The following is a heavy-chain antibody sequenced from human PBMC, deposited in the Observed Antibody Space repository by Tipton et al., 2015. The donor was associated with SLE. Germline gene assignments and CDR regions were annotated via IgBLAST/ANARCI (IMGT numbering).Heavy chain of an antibody. J-gene: IGHJ4*02. CDR3: ARGASSWNFDY. D-gene: IGHD6-13*01. CDR2: IYDSGSGST. V-gene: IGHV4-59*08. CDR1: GGSISSYC. Sequence: LRLSCTVSGGSISSYCWSWIRQPPGKGLEWIGNIYDSGSGSTNYNPSLKSRGTISVDTSKNQISLKLSSVTAADTAVYYCARGASSWNFDYWGQGSLVTVSS.